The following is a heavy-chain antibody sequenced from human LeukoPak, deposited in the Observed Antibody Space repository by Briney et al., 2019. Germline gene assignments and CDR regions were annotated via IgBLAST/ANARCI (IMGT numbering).Heavy chain of an antibody. CDR3: ARDKTTIAIRSGLHAFDI. V-gene: IGHV3-21*01. Sequence: GGSLRLSCAASGFTFSSYSMNWVRQAPGKGLEWVSSISSSSSYIYYADSVKGRFTISRDNAKNSLYLQMNSLRAEDTAVYYCARDKTTIAIRSGLHAFDIWGQGTMVTVSS. CDR1: GFTFSSYS. CDR2: ISSSSSYI. D-gene: IGHD6-13*01. J-gene: IGHJ3*02.